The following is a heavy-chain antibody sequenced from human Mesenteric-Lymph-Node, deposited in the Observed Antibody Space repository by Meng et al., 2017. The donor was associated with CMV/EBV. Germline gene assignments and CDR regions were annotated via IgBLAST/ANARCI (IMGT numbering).Heavy chain of an antibody. CDR3: ARDPQYCSSTSCYYYYYGMDV. V-gene: IGHV1-46*01. CDR2: INPSGGST. J-gene: IGHJ6*02. CDR1: GYTLTSYY. D-gene: IGHD2-2*01. Sequence: ASVKVSCKASGYTLTSYYMHWVRQAPGQGLEWMGIINPSGGSTSYAQKFQGRVTMTRDTSTSTVYMELSSLRSEDTAVYYCARDPQYCSSTSCYYYYYGMDVWGQGTTVTVSS.